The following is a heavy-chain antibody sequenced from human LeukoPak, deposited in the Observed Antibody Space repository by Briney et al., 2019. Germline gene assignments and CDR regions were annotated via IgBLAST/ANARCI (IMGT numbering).Heavy chain of an antibody. J-gene: IGHJ6*03. CDR1: GGSISSYY. Sequence: SETLSLTCTVSGGSISSYYWSWIRQPPEKGLEWIGYIYYSGSTNYNPSLKSRVTISVDTSKNQFSLKLSSVTAADTAVYYCARVAPCITIFWRHYYYMDVWGKGTTVTVSS. D-gene: IGHD3-9*01. CDR2: IYYSGST. V-gene: IGHV4-59*01. CDR3: ARVAPCITIFWRHYYYMDV.